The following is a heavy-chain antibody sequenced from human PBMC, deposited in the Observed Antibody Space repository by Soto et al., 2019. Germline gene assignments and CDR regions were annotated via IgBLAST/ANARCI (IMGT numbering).Heavy chain of an antibody. CDR2: INPNSGGT. CDR1: GYTFTGYY. D-gene: IGHD3-10*01. V-gene: IGHV1-2*04. CDR3: AREVKAAAGIGDLDY. J-gene: IGHJ4*02. Sequence: QVQLVQSGAEVKKPGASVKVSCKASGYTFTGYYMHWVRQAPGQGLEWMGCINPNSGGTNYAQTFQGWVTMTRDTSISTAYMELSRLRSDDTAVYYCAREVKAAAGIGDLDYWGQGTLVTVSS.